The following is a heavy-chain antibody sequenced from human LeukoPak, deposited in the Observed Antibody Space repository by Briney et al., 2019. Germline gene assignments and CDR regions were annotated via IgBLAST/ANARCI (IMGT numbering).Heavy chain of an antibody. CDR2: IHESGST. Sequence: SETLSLTCAVSGVSMSSNNWWSWVRQPPGKGLEWIGEIHESGSTNYNPSLKSRVTILVDRSKDQFSLKLSSVTAADTAVYYCARHEGFSQKDWGQGTQVTVS. CDR1: GVSMSSNNW. J-gene: IGHJ4*02. V-gene: IGHV4-4*02. CDR3: ARHEGFSQKD.